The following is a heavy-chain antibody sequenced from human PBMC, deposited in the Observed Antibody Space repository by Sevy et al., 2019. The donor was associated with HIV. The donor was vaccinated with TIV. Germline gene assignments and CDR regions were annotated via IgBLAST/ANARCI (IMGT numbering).Heavy chain of an antibody. CDR3: ARDTTEFFWSGYYSYYYYYMDV. CDR1: GFTFSSYW. J-gene: IGHJ6*03. D-gene: IGHD3-3*01. CDR2: IKQDGSEK. Sequence: GGSLRLSCAASGFTFSSYWMSWVRQAPGKGLEWVANIKQDGSEKYYVDSVKGRFTISRDNAKNSLYLQMNSLRAEDTAVYYCARDTTEFFWSGYYSYYYYYMDVWGKGTTVTVSS. V-gene: IGHV3-7*01.